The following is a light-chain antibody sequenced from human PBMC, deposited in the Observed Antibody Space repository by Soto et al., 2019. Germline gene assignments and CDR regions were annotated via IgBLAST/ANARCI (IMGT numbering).Light chain of an antibody. Sequence: DIQMTQSPSTLSASVGDRVTITCRASQSISSWLAWYQQKPGKAPKFLIHKASDLESGVPSRFSGSGSGTEFTLTISSLQPDDLGTYYCQQYKHYSQSTFGQGNKLEIK. CDR3: QQYKHYSQST. J-gene: IGKJ2*01. V-gene: IGKV1-5*03. CDR2: KAS. CDR1: QSISSW.